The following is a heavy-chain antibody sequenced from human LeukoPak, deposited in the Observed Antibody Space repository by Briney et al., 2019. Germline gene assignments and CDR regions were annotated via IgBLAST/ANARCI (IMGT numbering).Heavy chain of an antibody. CDR2: INDSGST. D-gene: IGHD3-3*01. CDR3: ARAGTYDFWSGYYRRWFDP. Sequence: SETLSLTCAVYGGSFSGYYWSWIRQPPGKGLEWIGEINDSGSTNYNPSLKSRVTISVDTSKNQFSLKLSSVAAADTAVYYCARAGTYDFWSGYYRRWFDPWGQGTLVTVSS. CDR1: GGSFSGYY. J-gene: IGHJ5*02. V-gene: IGHV4-34*01.